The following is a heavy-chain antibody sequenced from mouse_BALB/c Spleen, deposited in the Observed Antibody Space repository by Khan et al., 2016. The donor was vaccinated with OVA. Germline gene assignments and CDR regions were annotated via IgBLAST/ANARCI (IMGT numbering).Heavy chain of an antibody. CDR3: AREWAAWFPY. V-gene: IGHV1-77*01. J-gene: IGHJ3*01. CDR2: IYPGSDNT. CDR1: GYTFTDYY. Sequence: QVQLQQSGAELARPGASVTLSCKASGYTFTDYYINWMRQRTGQGLEWIGEIYPGSDNTYYYEKFKGKATLTADKSSSTAYMQLSRLTSEASAVDFCAREWAAWFPYWGQGTLVTVSA.